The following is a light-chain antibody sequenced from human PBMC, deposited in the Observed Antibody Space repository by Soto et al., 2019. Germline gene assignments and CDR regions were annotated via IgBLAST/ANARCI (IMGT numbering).Light chain of an antibody. J-gene: IGLJ3*02. V-gene: IGLV4-69*01. CDR2: LNSDGSH. Sequence: QPVLTQSPSASASLGASVKLTCTLSSGHSTYAIAWHQQQPGKGPRYLMKLNSDGSHNKGDGIPDRFSGSNSGAERYLTISSLQSEDEADYYCQTWGTGIRVFGGGTKLTVL. CDR1: SGHSTYA. CDR3: QTWGTGIRV.